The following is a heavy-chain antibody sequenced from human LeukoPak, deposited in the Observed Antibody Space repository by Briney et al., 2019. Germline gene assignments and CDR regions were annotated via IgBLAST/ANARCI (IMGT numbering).Heavy chain of an antibody. D-gene: IGHD5-18*01. Sequence: ASVKVSCKASGGTFSNYAISWVRQAPGQGLDWMGGIIPSFGTANYSQKFQGRVTITADESTSTAYMELSSLRSEDTAIYYCARDPRTSGYSYGLGYWGRGTLVTVSS. J-gene: IGHJ4*02. CDR2: IIPSFGTA. CDR3: ARDPRTSGYSYGLGY. V-gene: IGHV1-69*01. CDR1: GGTFSNYA.